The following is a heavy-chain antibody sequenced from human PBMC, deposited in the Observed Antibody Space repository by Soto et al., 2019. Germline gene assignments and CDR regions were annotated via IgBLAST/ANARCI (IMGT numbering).Heavy chain of an antibody. V-gene: IGHV1-2*02. CDR2: ITPNSGST. Sequence: RASVKVSCKASGYTFTGYYMHWVRQARGQGLEWMGWITPNSGSTDYAEKFQGRVTMTRDTPISTAYMELSRLRSDDTAVYYCARDEVVVAPAALHYYYYGMEVLEQRTTVTVSS. CDR3: ARDEVVVAPAALHYYYYGMEV. J-gene: IGHJ6*01. CDR1: GYTFTGYY. D-gene: IGHD2-2*01.